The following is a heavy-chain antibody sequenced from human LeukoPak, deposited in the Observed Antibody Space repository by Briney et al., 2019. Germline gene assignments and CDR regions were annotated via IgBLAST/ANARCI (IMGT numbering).Heavy chain of an antibody. CDR3: ARRMLWFGELGAFDI. D-gene: IGHD3-10*01. J-gene: IGHJ3*02. Sequence: ASVKVSCKASGYTFTGYYMHWVRQAPGQGLEWMGWINPNSGGTNYAQKLQGRVTMTTDTSTSTAYMELRSLRSDDTAVYYCARRMLWFGELGAFDIWGQGTMVTVSS. CDR1: GYTFTGYY. CDR2: INPNSGGT. V-gene: IGHV1-2*02.